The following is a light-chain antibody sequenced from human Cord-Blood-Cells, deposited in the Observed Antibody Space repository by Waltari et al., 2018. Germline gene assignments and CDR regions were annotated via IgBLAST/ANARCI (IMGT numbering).Light chain of an antibody. Sequence: QSALTQPASVSGSPGQSLTISCTGTSSDVGGYNYVSWYQQHPGKAPKLMIYEVSNRPSGVSNRFSGSKSGNTASPTISGLQAEDEADYYCSSYTSSSTLDVFGTGTKVTVL. CDR2: EVS. J-gene: IGLJ1*01. V-gene: IGLV2-14*01. CDR3: SSYTSSSTLDV. CDR1: SSDVGGYNY.